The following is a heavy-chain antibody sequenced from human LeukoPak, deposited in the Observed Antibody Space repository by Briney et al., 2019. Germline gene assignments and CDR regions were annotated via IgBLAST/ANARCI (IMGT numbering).Heavy chain of an antibody. CDR1: GGSFSGYY. V-gene: IGHV4-34*01. Sequence: SETLSLTCAIYGGSFSGYYWSWIRQPPGKGLEWIGEINHSGSTNYNPSLKSRVTISVDTSKNQFSLKLSSVTAADTAVYYCARTSGIVVMVAAKRGAFDYWGQGTLVTVSS. D-gene: IGHD2-15*01. CDR3: ARTSGIVVMVAAKRGAFDY. CDR2: INHSGST. J-gene: IGHJ4*02.